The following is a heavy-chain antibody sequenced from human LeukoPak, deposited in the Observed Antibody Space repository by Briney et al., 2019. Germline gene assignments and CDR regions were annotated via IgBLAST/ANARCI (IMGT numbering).Heavy chain of an antibody. Sequence: ASVKVSCKASGYTFTSYYMHWVRQAPGQGLEWMGWINPNSGGTNYAQKFQGRVTMTRDTSISTAYMELSRLRSDDTAVYYCARSAPDRRYGMDVWGQGTTVTVSS. D-gene: IGHD3-22*01. CDR3: ARSAPDRRYGMDV. V-gene: IGHV1-2*02. J-gene: IGHJ6*02. CDR1: GYTFTSYY. CDR2: INPNSGGT.